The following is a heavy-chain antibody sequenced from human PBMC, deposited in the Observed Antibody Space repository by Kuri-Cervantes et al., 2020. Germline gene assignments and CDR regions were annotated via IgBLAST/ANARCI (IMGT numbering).Heavy chain of an antibody. CDR2: ISSSSSTI. Sequence: GESLKISCAASGFTFSSYSMNWVRQAPGKGLEWVSYISSSSSTIYYADSVKGRFTISRDNAKNSLYLQMNSLRAEDTAVYYCARDSHYDFWSGYGYYYYYGMDVWGQGTTVTVSS. CDR3: ARDSHYDFWSGYGYYYYYGMDV. CDR1: GFTFSSYS. J-gene: IGHJ6*02. D-gene: IGHD3-3*01. V-gene: IGHV3-48*01.